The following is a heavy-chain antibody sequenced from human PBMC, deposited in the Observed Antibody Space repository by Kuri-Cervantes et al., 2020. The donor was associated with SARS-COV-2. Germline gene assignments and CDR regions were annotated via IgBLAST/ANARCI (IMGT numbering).Heavy chain of an antibody. V-gene: IGHV3-23*01. Sequence: GGSLRLSCAGSGITFSSYWMNWVRQAPGKGLEWVSAISGSGGSTYYADSVKGRFTISRDNSKNTLYLQMNSLRAEDTAVYYCAKDLGRPNWFDPWGQGTLVTVSS. CDR3: AKDLGRPNWFDP. CDR1: GITFSSYW. J-gene: IGHJ5*02. CDR2: ISGSGGST.